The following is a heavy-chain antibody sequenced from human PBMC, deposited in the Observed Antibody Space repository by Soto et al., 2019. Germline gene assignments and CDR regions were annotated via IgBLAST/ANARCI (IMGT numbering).Heavy chain of an antibody. Sequence: PSETLSLTCTVSGGSISSGGYYWSWIRQHPGKGLEWIGYIYYSGSTYYNPSLKSRVTISVDTSKNQFSLKLSSVTAADTAVYYCAKGQNTDTAMVPSSNWFDPWGQGTLVTVSS. CDR1: GGSISSGGYY. CDR2: IYYSGST. D-gene: IGHD5-18*01. J-gene: IGHJ5*02. CDR3: AKGQNTDTAMVPSSNWFDP. V-gene: IGHV4-31*03.